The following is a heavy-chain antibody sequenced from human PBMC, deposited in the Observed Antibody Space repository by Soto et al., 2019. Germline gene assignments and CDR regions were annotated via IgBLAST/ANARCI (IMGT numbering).Heavy chain of an antibody. V-gene: IGHV1-24*01. CDR1: GYTLTQLS. D-gene: IGHD3-3*01. Sequence: ASVTVSRKVSGYTLTQLSMHWVRQAPGNGLEWMGGFDPEDGETIYAQKFQGRVTMTEETSTDTAYVELSSLRSEDTAVYYCATDRRRVLRFLEWFAWFDPWGQGTLVTVSS. J-gene: IGHJ5*02. CDR3: ATDRRRVLRFLEWFAWFDP. CDR2: FDPEDGET.